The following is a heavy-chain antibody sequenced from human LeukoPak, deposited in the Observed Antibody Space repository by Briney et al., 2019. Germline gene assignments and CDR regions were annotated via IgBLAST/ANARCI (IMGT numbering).Heavy chain of an antibody. CDR3: AKDIGYQLLADTDAFDI. CDR2: ISWNSGSI. J-gene: IGHJ3*02. V-gene: IGHV3-9*01. Sequence: GGSLRLSCAASGFTFDDYAMHWVRQAPGKGLEWVSGISWNSGSIGYADSVKGRFTISRDNAKNSLYLQMNSLRAEDTALYYCAKDIGYQLLADTDAFDIWGQGTMVTVSS. CDR1: GFTFDDYA. D-gene: IGHD2-2*01.